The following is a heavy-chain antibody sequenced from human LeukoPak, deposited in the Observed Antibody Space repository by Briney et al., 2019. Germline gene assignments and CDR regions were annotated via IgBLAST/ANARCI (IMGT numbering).Heavy chain of an antibody. D-gene: IGHD6-6*01. J-gene: IGHJ4*02. CDR1: GFTFSSYE. CDR2: ISSSGSTI. Sequence: PGGSLRLSCAASGFTFSSYEMNWVRQAPGKGLEWVSYISSSGSTIYYADSVKGRFTIFRDNAKNSLYLQMNSLRAEDTAVYYCARDSGSSMGGFILPYDYWGQGTLVTVSS. CDR3: ARDSGSSMGGFILPYDY. V-gene: IGHV3-48*03.